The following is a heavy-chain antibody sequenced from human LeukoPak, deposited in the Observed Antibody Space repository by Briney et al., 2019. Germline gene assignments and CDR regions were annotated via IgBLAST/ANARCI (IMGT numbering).Heavy chain of an antibody. J-gene: IGHJ6*02. Sequence: SVKVSCKASGGTFSSYTISWVRQAPGQGLEWMGRIIPILGIANYAQKFQGRVTITADKSTSTAYMGLSSLRSEDTAVYYCAREVGATTGYYYGMDVWGQGTTVTVSS. CDR3: AREVGATTGYYYGMDV. D-gene: IGHD1-26*01. V-gene: IGHV1-69*04. CDR1: GGTFSSYT. CDR2: IIPILGIA.